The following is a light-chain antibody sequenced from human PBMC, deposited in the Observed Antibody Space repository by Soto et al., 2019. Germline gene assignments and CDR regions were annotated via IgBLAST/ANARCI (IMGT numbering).Light chain of an antibody. Sequence: QPVVTQEPSLTVSPGGTVTLTCASSTGAVTSGYYPNWFQQKPGQAPRVLIYSTSNKHSWTPARFSGSLLGGKAALTLSGVQPEDEDEYYCLIYYGGAVVFGGGTKLTVL. CDR2: STS. CDR1: TGAVTSGYY. J-gene: IGLJ2*01. CDR3: LIYYGGAVV. V-gene: IGLV7-43*01.